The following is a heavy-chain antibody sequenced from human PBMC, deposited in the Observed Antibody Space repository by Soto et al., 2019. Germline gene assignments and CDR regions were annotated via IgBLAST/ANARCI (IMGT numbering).Heavy chain of an antibody. CDR2: IYYSGST. J-gene: IGHJ4*02. Sequence: QLQLQESGPGLVKPSETLSLTCTVSGGSISSSSYYWGWIRQPPGKGLEWIGSIYYSGSTYYNPSLKSRVTISVDTSKNQFSLKLSSVTAADTAVYYCARLHRVGATTFDYWGQGTLVTVSS. D-gene: IGHD1-26*01. CDR3: ARLHRVGATTFDY. V-gene: IGHV4-39*01. CDR1: GGSISSSSYY.